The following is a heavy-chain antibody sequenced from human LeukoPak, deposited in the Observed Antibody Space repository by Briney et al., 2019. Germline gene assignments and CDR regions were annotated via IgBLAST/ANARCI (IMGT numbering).Heavy chain of an antibody. D-gene: IGHD2-2*01. J-gene: IGHJ6*03. CDR1: GGSISSGGYY. V-gene: IGHV4-31*03. Sequence: SETLSLTCTVPGGSISSGGYYWSWIRQHPGKGLEWIGYIYYSGSTYYNPSLKSRVTISVDTSKNQFSLKLSSVTAADTAVYYCARASPSRYYYYYMDVWGKGTTVTVSS. CDR2: IYYSGST. CDR3: ARASPSRYYYYYMDV.